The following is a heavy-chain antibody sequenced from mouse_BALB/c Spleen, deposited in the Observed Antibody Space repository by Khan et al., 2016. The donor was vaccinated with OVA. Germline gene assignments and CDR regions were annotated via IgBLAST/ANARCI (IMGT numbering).Heavy chain of an antibody. D-gene: IGHD1-1*01. V-gene: IGHV9-3-1*01. J-gene: IGHJ4*01. CDR1: GYTFTNYG. CDR2: INTYTGEP. CDR3: ASPHYFSYTLDY. Sequence: QIQLVQSGPELKKPGETLKISCTASGYTFTNYGLNWVKQSPGKALKWMGWINTYTGEPNYADDFKRRFAFSLGTSTTTAYLQINNPKHEDTTTSFCASPHYFSYTLDYWGQGTSVTVSS.